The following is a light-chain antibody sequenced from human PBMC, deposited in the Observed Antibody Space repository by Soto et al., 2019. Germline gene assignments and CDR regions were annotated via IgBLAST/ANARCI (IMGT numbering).Light chain of an antibody. V-gene: IGKV3-20*01. CDR3: QQYGSSPT. CDR2: ATS. J-gene: IGKJ4*01. Sequence: IVLTQSPGTLSLSPGKRATLSCRASQSISSSYLAWYQHRPGQSPRLLIYATSSRATGIPDRFTGGGAGTGFTLNISRLEPEDSAVYYCQQYGSSPTFGGGTQVDI. CDR1: QSISSSY.